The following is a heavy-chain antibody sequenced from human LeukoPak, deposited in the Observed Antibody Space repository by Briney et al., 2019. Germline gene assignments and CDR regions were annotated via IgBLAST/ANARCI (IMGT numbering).Heavy chain of an antibody. D-gene: IGHD6-19*01. CDR1: GFTFSIYA. Sequence: GGSLRLSCAASGFTFSIYAMSWVRQAPGKGLEWVANIKRDGSERHCLDSVRGRFTVSRDNAKNSLYLQLNSLRAEDTAVYYCARDQVAVAANYYYYGMDVWGQGTTVTVSS. J-gene: IGHJ6*02. CDR3: ARDQVAVAANYYYYGMDV. CDR2: IKRDGSER. V-gene: IGHV3-7*01.